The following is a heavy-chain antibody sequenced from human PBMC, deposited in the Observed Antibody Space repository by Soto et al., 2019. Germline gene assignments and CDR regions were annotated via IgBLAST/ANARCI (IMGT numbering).Heavy chain of an antibody. CDR3: AGGHPLRYYGSSGYYYYYGMDV. CDR1: GGTFSSYA. J-gene: IGHJ6*02. Sequence: QVQLVQSGAEVKKPGSSVKVSCKASGGTFSSYAISWVRQAPGQGVEWMGGIIPIFGTANYAQKFQGRVTITADESTSTAYMELSSLRSEDTAVYYCAGGHPLRYYGSSGYYYYYGMDVWGQGTTVTVSS. D-gene: IGHD3-22*01. V-gene: IGHV1-69*01. CDR2: IIPIFGTA.